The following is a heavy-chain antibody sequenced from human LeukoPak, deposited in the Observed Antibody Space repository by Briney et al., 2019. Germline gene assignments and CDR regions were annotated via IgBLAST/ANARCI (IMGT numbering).Heavy chain of an antibody. V-gene: IGHV4-39*07. D-gene: IGHD4-17*01. CDR1: DGSINTISDY. J-gene: IGHJ5*02. Sequence: TSETLSLTCSVSDGSINTISDYWGWVRQPPGKGLEWIGSVYYTGSTYYNAPFKSRVTISIDTSKNQFSLSLSSVTAADTAVYYCARDYGDYGNWFDPWGQGTLVTVSS. CDR2: VYYTGST. CDR3: ARDYGDYGNWFDP.